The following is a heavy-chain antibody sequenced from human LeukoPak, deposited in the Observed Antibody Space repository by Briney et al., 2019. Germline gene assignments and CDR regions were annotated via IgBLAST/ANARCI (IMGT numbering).Heavy chain of an antibody. CDR2: INPSGGST. CDR1: GYTFTSYY. CDR3: AREGVDIVVVPAAIPYNWFDP. Sequence: ASVKVSCKASGYTFTSYYMHWVRQAPGRGLEWMGIINPSGGSTSYAQKFQGRVTMTRDTSTSTVYMELSSLRSEATAVYYCAREGVDIVVVPAAIPYNWFDPWGQEPWSPSPQ. J-gene: IGHJ5*02. D-gene: IGHD2-2*03. V-gene: IGHV1-46*01.